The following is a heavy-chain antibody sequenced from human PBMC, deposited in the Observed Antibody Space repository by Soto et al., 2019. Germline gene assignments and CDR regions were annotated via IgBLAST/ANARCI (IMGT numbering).Heavy chain of an antibody. D-gene: IGHD1-26*01. CDR3: ARRGSGSYNDY. CDR2: ISGSGGST. Sequence: EVQLLESGGGLVQPGGSLRLSCAASGFTFSSYAMRRVRQAPVKGLEWVSAISGSGGSTYYADSVKGRFTISRDNSKNTLYLQMNSLRAEDTAVYYCARRGSGSYNDYWGQGTLVTVSS. V-gene: IGHV3-23*01. CDR1: GFTFSSYA. J-gene: IGHJ4*02.